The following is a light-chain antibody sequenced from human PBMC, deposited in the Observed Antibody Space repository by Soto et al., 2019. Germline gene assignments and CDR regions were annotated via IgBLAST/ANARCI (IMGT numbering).Light chain of an antibody. CDR2: AAS. J-gene: IGKJ1*01. CDR3: QQYSSWLWT. CDR1: QGISSW. Sequence: DIQMAQSPSSVSASLGDRVTITCLASQGISSWLACYQQKPGKAPKLLIYAASTRATGIPARFSGSGSGTEFTLTISSLQSEDFEVYYCQQYSSWLWTFGQGTKVDI. V-gene: IGKV1-12*01.